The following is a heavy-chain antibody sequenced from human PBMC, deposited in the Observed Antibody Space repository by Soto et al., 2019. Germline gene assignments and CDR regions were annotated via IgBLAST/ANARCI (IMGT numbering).Heavy chain of an antibody. CDR2: ISGSGGST. D-gene: IGHD3-3*01. V-gene: IGHV3-23*01. CDR1: GFTFSSYA. J-gene: IGHJ6*02. CDR3: AKDGVTIFGVVRYYYGMDV. Sequence: EVQLLESGGGLVQPGGSLRLSCAASGFTFSSYAMSWVRQAPGKGLEWVSAISGSGGSTYYADSVKGRFTISRDNSKNTLYLQMNSLRAEDTAVYYWAKDGVTIFGVVRYYYGMDVWGQGTTVTVSS.